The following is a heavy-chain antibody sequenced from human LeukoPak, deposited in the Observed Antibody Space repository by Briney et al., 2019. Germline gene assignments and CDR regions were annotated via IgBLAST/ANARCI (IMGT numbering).Heavy chain of an antibody. D-gene: IGHD2-15*01. CDR2: IWYDGSNK. V-gene: IGHV3-33*01. CDR3: GRDALVGYFSYYYMDV. CDR1: GFTFSSYG. Sequence: GRSLRLSCAASGFTFSSYGMHWVRQAPGKGLEWVAVIWYDGSNKYYADSVKGRFTISRDNSKNTLYLQMNSLRAEDTAVYYCGRDALVGYFSYYYMDVWGKGTTVTVSS. J-gene: IGHJ6*03.